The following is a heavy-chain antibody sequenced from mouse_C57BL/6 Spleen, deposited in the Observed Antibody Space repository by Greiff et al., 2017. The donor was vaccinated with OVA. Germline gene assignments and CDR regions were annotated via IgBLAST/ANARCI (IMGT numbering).Heavy chain of an antibody. D-gene: IGHD1-1*01. CDR2: ISYDGSN. V-gene: IGHV3-6*01. CDR1: GYSITSGYY. CDR3: ARDYYGSSSWYFDV. Sequence: EVQRVESGPGLVKPSQSLSLTCSVTGYSITSGYYWNWIRQFPGNKLEWMGYISYDGSNNYNPSLKNRISITRDTSKNQFFLKLTSVTTEDTATYYCARDYYGSSSWYFDVWGTGTTVTVSS. J-gene: IGHJ1*03.